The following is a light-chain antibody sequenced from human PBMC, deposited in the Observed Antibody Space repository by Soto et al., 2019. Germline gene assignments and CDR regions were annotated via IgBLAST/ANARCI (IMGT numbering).Light chain of an antibody. Sequence: QSALTQPPSASGSPGQSVTISCTGTSSGVGGYNFVSWYQQHPGKAPKLMIYEVSKRPSGVPDRFSGSKSGNTASLTVSGLQAEDEADYYCSSYAGSNVVFGGGTKVTVL. V-gene: IGLV2-8*01. CDR2: EVS. CDR1: SSGVGGYNF. J-gene: IGLJ2*01. CDR3: SSYAGSNVV.